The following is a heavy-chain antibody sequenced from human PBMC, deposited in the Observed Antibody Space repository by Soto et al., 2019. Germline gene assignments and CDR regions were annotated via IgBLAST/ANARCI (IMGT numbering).Heavy chain of an antibody. Sequence: VGSLRLSCAASGFTVSTKYMSWVRQAPGKGLEWVSVIYSGGSTLYADSVRGRFTISRDNSKNTVNLQMNSLRAEDTAVYYCARDPWAADYWGQGTLVTVSS. CDR3: ARDPWAADY. D-gene: IGHD3-16*01. V-gene: IGHV3-66*01. CDR2: IYSGGST. CDR1: GFTVSTKY. J-gene: IGHJ4*02.